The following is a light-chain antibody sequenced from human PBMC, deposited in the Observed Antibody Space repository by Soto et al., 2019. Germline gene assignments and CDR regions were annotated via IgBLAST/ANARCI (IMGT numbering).Light chain of an antibody. V-gene: IGKV3-11*01. CDR2: DTS. CDR1: QSVSSY. J-gene: IGKJ4*01. CDR3: QQRSNWPPLT. Sequence: EIVLTQSPATLSLSPGERATLSCRASQSVSSYLAWYQQKPGQAPRLLIYDTSNRATGIPARFSGSGSGTDFNLTISSLDPEDFAVYYCQQRSNWPPLTFGGGTKVEIK.